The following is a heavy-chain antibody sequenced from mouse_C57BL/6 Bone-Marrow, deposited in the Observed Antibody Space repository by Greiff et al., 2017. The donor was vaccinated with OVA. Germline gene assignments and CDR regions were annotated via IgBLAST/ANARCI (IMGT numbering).Heavy chain of an antibody. CDR3: ARNLGSTRGFAY. J-gene: IGHJ3*01. CDR2: IWSGGST. CDR1: GFSFTSYG. V-gene: IGHV2-2*01. Sequence: VQLQQSGPGLVQPSQSLSITCTVSGFSFTSYGVHWVRQSPGKGLEWLGVIWSGGSTDYNAAFISRLSISKDNSKSQVFFKMNSLQADDTPIYYCARNLGSTRGFAYWGRGTLVTVSA.